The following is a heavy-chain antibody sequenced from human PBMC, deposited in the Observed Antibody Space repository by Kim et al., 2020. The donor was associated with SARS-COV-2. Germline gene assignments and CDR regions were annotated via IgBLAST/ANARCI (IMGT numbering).Heavy chain of an antibody. Sequence: GGSLRLSCAASGFTFSSYAMSWVRQAPGKGLEWVSAISGSGGSTYYADSVKGRFTISRDNSKNTLYLQMNSLRAEDTAVYYCAKDQTGWARIAVADPFDYWGQGTLVTVSS. CDR3: AKDQTGWARIAVADPFDY. J-gene: IGHJ4*02. CDR1: GFTFSSYA. D-gene: IGHD6-19*01. CDR2: ISGSGGST. V-gene: IGHV3-23*01.